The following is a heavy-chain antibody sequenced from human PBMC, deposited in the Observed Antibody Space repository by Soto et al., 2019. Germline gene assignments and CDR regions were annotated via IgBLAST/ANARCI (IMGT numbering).Heavy chain of an antibody. Sequence: SETLSLTCTVSGGSISSYYWSWIRQPPGKGLEWIGYIYYSGSTNYNPSLKSRVTISVDTSKNQFSLKLSSVTAADTAVYYCARGGAPSLGYCSGGSCYVGWFDPWGQGTLVTVS. J-gene: IGHJ5*02. CDR2: IYYSGST. CDR1: GGSISSYY. V-gene: IGHV4-59*01. CDR3: ARGGAPSLGYCSGGSCYVGWFDP. D-gene: IGHD2-15*01.